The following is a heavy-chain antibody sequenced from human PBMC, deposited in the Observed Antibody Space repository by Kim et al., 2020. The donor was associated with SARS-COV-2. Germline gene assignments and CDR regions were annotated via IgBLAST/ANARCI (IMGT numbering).Heavy chain of an antibody. V-gene: IGHV3-23*01. D-gene: IGHD2-2*02. J-gene: IGHJ4*02. Sequence: GGSLRLSCAASGFTFSSYTMNWVRQAPGKGLEWVSSIGGSGDSTYYADSVKGRFTISRDNSKDTLFLQMKSLSAEDTAVYYCAKVDCGSSSCYTTDHWGRGTLVTVSS. CDR1: GFTFSSYT. CDR3: AKVDCGSSSCYTTDH. CDR2: IGGSGDST.